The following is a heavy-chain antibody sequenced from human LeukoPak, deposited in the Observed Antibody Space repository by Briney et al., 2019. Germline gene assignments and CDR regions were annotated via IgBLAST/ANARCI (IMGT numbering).Heavy chain of an antibody. CDR2: IHYSGST. V-gene: IGHV4-59*01. CDR1: GGSISSYY. Sequence: SETLSLTCTVSGGSISSYYWSWIRQPPGKGPEWIGYIHYSGSTNYNPSLKSRVTISVDTSKNQFSLKLSSVTAADTAVYYCAGNYYDSSGPFSWSQGTLVTVSS. CDR3: AGNYYDSSGPFS. D-gene: IGHD3-22*01. J-gene: IGHJ4*02.